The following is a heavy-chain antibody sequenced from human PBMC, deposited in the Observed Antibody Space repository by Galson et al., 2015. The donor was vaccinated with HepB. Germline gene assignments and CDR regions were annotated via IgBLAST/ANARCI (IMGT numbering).Heavy chain of an antibody. CDR3: SRWAAAGPGYFDY. D-gene: IGHD6-13*01. CDR2: INHSGST. CDR1: GGSFSGYY. J-gene: IGHJ4*02. Sequence: LSLTCAVYGGSFSGYYWSWIRQPPGKGLEWIGEINHSGSTNYNPSLKSRVTISVDKSKNQFSLKLSSVTAADTAVYYCSRWAAAGPGYFDYWGQGTLVTVSS. V-gene: IGHV4-34*01.